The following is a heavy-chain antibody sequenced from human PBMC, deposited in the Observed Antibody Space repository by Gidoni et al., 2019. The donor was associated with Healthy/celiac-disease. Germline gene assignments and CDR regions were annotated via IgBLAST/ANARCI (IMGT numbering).Heavy chain of an antibody. J-gene: IGHJ6*03. D-gene: IGHD4-17*01. CDR1: GGSISSGGYY. V-gene: IGHV4-31*03. Sequence: VQLQDSGPGLVTPSQPLSLTCTVSGGSISSGGYYWSWIRQHPGKGLEWIGYIYYSGSTYYNPSLKSRVTISVDTSKNQFSLKLSSVTAADTAVYYCARKLRDAYYYYYMDVWGKGTTVTVSS. CDR3: ARKLRDAYYYYYMDV. CDR2: IYYSGST.